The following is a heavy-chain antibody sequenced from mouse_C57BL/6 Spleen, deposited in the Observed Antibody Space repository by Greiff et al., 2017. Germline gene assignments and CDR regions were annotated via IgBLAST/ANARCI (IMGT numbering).Heavy chain of an antibody. J-gene: IGHJ2*01. CDR1: GYTFTSYW. CDR2: IHPNSGST. CDR3: ARHIATALFDY. V-gene: IGHV1-64*01. Sequence: VQLQQPGAELVKPEASVKLSCKASGYTFTSYWMHWVKQRPGQGLEWIGMIHPNSGSTNYNEKFKSKATLTVDKSSSTTYMQLSSLTSEDSAVYYCARHIATALFDYWGQGTTLTVSS. D-gene: IGHD1-1*01.